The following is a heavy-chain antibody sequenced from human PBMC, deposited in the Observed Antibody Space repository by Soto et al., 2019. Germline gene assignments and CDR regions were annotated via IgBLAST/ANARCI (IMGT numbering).Heavy chain of an antibody. J-gene: IGHJ6*02. CDR2: ISGSGGIT. V-gene: IGHV3-23*01. CDR3: AKGITDTGGYYYYSMDV. D-gene: IGHD3-16*01. CDR1: GGKFVDHG. Sequence: RVPCGAAGGKFVDHGVSCVLQAPGKGLDWVSVISGSGGITYSADSVKGRFTISRDNSKNILYLQMNSLRAEDTAVYYCAKGITDTGGYYYYSMDVWGQATAVTVSS.